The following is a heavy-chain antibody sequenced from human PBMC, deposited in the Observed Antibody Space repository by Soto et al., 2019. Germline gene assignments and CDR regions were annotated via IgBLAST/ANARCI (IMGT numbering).Heavy chain of an antibody. V-gene: IGHV4-61*01. D-gene: IGHD6-13*01. Sequence: QVQLQESGPGLVKPSETLSLTGTVSGGSVSSGSYYWSWIRQPPGKGLVWIGYIYYSGSTNYNPSLKSRVTISVDTSKNQFSLKLSSVTAADTAVYYCARGIAAAGPLDYWGQGTLVTVSS. J-gene: IGHJ4*02. CDR3: ARGIAAAGPLDY. CDR1: GGSVSSGSYY. CDR2: IYYSGST.